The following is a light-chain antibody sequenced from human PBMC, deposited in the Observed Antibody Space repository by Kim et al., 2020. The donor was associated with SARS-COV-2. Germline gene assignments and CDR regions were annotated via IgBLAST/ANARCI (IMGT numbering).Light chain of an antibody. J-gene: IGLJ2*01. CDR1: NSDIGTYNF. Sequence: QSVTISCTGTNSDIGTYNFVSWFQQLPGNVPRLMIYDVNKRPSEIPSRFSGSKSGNTASLTISGLQPEDEADYYCTSYSYAAAHVIFGGGTKLTVL. CDR2: DVN. CDR3: TSYSYAAAHVI. V-gene: IGLV2-14*04.